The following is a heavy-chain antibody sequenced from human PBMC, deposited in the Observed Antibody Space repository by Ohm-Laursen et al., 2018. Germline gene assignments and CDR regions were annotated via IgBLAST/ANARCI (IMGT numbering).Heavy chain of an antibody. V-gene: IGHV1-8*01. CDR1: GYTFTSYD. J-gene: IGHJ5*02. CDR2: MNPNSGNT. Sequence: SVKVSCKASGYTFTSYDINWVRQATGQGPEWMGWMNPNSGNTGYAQKFQGRVTMTRNTSISTAYMELSSLRSEDTAVYYCARGAVGYYDFWSGYYNGWFDPWGQGTLVTVSS. CDR3: ARGAVGYYDFWSGYYNGWFDP. D-gene: IGHD3-3*01.